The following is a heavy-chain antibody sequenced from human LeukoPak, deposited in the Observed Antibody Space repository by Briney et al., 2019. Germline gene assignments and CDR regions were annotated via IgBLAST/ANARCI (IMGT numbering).Heavy chain of an antibody. Sequence: GGSLRLSCAASGFTFSSYAMSWVRQAPGKGLEWVSSMSGSGGSTYYADSVKGRFTISRDDSKNTLYLQMNSLRAEDAAVYYCARVRYGELDVWGQGTTVTVSS. V-gene: IGHV3-23*01. D-gene: IGHD4-17*01. J-gene: IGHJ6*01. CDR2: MSGSGGST. CDR1: GFTFSSYA. CDR3: ARVRYGELDV.